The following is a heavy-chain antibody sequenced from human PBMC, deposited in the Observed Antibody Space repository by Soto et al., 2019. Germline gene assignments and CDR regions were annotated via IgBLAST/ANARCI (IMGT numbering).Heavy chain of an antibody. V-gene: IGHV3-11*06. Sequence: QVQLVESGGDLVKPGGSLRLSCAASGFTFSDYYMSWIRQAPGKGLEWVSYISSTSTYTDYADSVKGRFTVSRDNAKNSLYLQMNSLRAEDTAVYYCARRVAGTSDRFDPWGQGALVTVSS. CDR2: ISSTSTYT. CDR3: ARRVAGTSDRFDP. CDR1: GFTFSDYY. J-gene: IGHJ5*02. D-gene: IGHD6-19*01.